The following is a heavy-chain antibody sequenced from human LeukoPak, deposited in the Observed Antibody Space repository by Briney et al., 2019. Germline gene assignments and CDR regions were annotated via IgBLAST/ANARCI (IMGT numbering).Heavy chain of an antibody. D-gene: IGHD6-19*01. V-gene: IGHV5-51*01. J-gene: IGHJ3*02. CDR2: IYPGDSDT. CDR3: ARRETPRSYQTVADNDAFDI. CDR1: GYSFTSYW. Sequence: GESLKISCKGSGYSFTSYWIGWVRQMPGRGLEWMGIIYPGDSDTRYSPSFQGQVTISADQSISTAYLQWSSLKASDTAMYYCARRETPRSYQTVADNDAFDIWGQGTMVTVSS.